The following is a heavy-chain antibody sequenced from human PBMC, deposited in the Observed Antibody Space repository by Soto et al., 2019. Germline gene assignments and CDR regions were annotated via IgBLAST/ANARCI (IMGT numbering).Heavy chain of an antibody. J-gene: IGHJ3*02. Sequence: EVQLLESGGGLVQPEGSLRLSCAASGFTFSSYAMSWVRQAPGKGLEWVSAISGSGGSTYYADSVKGRFTISRDNSKNTLYLQMNSLRAEDTAVYYCAKGGQVVRDAFDIWGQGTMVTVSS. CDR3: AKGGQVVRDAFDI. CDR1: GFTFSSYA. V-gene: IGHV3-23*01. D-gene: IGHD3-22*01. CDR2: ISGSGGST.